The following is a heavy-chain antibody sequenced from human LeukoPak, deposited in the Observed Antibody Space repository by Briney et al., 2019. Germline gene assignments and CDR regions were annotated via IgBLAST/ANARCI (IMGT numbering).Heavy chain of an antibody. CDR3: AKGGKASTIFGVVIIKYYFDY. Sequence: GGSLRLSCAASGFTFSSYAMSWVRQAPGKGLEWVSAISGSGGSTYYADSVKGRFTISRDNSKNTLYLQMNSLRAEDAAVYYCAKGGKASTIFGVVIIKYYFDYWGQGTLVTVSS. D-gene: IGHD3-3*01. CDR1: GFTFSSYA. J-gene: IGHJ4*02. CDR2: ISGSGGST. V-gene: IGHV3-23*01.